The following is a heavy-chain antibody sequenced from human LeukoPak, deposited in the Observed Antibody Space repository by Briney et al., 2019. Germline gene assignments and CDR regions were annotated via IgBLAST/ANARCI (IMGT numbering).Heavy chain of an antibody. J-gene: IGHJ4*02. CDR3: ARGPRILAAGSYYFDY. V-gene: IGHV3-11*01. D-gene: IGHD6-13*01. Sequence: GGSLRLSCAASGFSFKDYYFSWIRQAPGKGLDWVSFINVNGGAMYYADFVKGRFTISRDNAKSSLYLEMNSLRVEDTAVYYCARGPRILAAGSYYFDYWGQGSLVTVSS. CDR2: INVNGGAM. CDR1: GFSFKDYY.